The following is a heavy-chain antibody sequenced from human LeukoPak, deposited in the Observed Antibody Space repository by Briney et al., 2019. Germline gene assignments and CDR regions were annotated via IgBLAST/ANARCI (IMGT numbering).Heavy chain of an antibody. CDR3: ARTIYCSSTSCYVPPDY. CDR2: INAGSGNT. CDR1: GYTFTSYA. Sequence: GASVKVSCKASGYTFTSYAMHWVRQAPGQRLEWMGWINAGSGNTKYSQKFQGRVTITRDTSASTAYMELSSLRSEDTAVYYCARTIYCSSTSCYVPPDYWGQGTLVTVSS. D-gene: IGHD2-2*01. J-gene: IGHJ4*02. V-gene: IGHV1-3*01.